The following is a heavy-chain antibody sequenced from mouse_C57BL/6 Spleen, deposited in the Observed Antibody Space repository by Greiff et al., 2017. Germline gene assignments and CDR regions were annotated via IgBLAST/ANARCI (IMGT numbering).Heavy chain of an antibody. CDR3: ARETVVAPMDY. Sequence: QVQLKQSGAELVKPGASVKISCKASGYAFSSYWMNWVKQRPGTGLEWIGQIYPGDGYTNYNGKFTGQATLTADKSSSTAYMQLSSLTSDDAAVYFGARETVVAPMDYWGQGTSVTVSS. D-gene: IGHD1-1*01. V-gene: IGHV1-80*01. CDR2: IYPGDGYT. CDR1: GYAFSSYW. J-gene: IGHJ4*01.